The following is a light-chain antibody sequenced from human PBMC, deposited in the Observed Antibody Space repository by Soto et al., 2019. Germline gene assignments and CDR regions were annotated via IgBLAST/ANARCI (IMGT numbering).Light chain of an antibody. CDR3: QQTFSTPPT. J-gene: IGKJ1*01. Sequence: DIQMTQSPSSLSGSVGDRVTISCRASQSISTYLNWYQQKPRKAPKLLIFSTSNLQGGVPSRFSGSGSGTDFTLSISSLQPEDFATYYCQQTFSTPPTFGQGTKVEIK. CDR2: STS. CDR1: QSISTY. V-gene: IGKV1-39*01.